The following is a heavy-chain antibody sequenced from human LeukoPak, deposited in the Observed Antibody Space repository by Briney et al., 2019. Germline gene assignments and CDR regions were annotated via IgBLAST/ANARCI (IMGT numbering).Heavy chain of an antibody. CDR1: GFTFSSYA. Sequence: GGSLRLSCAASGFTFSSYAMTWVRQAPGKGLEWVANIREDGTEKNYVDSVKGRFTISRDNAKNSLFLQMSNLRDDDTAIYYCARVVASTSIDSWGQGTLVTVSS. CDR2: IREDGTEK. V-gene: IGHV3-7*04. J-gene: IGHJ4*02. D-gene: IGHD2-15*01. CDR3: ARVVASTSIDS.